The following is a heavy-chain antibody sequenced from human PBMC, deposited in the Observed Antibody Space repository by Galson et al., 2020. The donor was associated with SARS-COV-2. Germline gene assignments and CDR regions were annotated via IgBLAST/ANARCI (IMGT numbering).Heavy chain of an antibody. CDR2: ISYDGSNK. J-gene: IGHJ4*02. V-gene: IGHV3-30*03. D-gene: IGHD3-10*01. CDR3: ATERTLYGSGSYIFDS. Sequence: GESLKISCAVSGFTFGTYGMHWVRQPPGKGLESVATISYDGSNKYYADPVKGRFTISRDNSNNTLYLQVNSLRHEDTAIYYCATERTLYGSGSYIFDSWGQGTLVTVSS. CDR1: GFTFGTYG.